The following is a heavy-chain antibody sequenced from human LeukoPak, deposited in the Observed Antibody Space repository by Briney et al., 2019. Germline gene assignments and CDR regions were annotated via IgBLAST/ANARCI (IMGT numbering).Heavy chain of an antibody. CDR1: GFTLGDYP. Sequence: GGSLRLSCSASGFTLGDYPMTWVRQAPGVGLGWGGFIRGKAFGGKTHYAAPVKGRFTISRDGSKSIAYLQLNSLKTEDTAVYYCTRRNTADAFAIWGHGTMVTVSS. D-gene: IGHD5-18*01. V-gene: IGHV3-49*04. J-gene: IGHJ3*02. CDR2: IRGKAFGGKT. CDR3: TRRNTADAFAI.